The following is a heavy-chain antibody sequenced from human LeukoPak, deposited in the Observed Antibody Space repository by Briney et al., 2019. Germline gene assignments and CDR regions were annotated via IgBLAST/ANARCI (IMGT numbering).Heavy chain of an antibody. CDR2: INSDGRST. CDR3: ARATGETRYYGMDA. J-gene: IGHJ6*04. Sequence: GGSLRLSCAASGFTLSSYWMHWVRQAPGKGLVWVSRINSDGRSTIYADSVKGRFTISRDNAKNTLYLQMNSLRAEDTAVYYCARATGETRYYGMDAWGRGTTVTVSS. V-gene: IGHV3-74*01. D-gene: IGHD3-10*01. CDR1: GFTLSSYW.